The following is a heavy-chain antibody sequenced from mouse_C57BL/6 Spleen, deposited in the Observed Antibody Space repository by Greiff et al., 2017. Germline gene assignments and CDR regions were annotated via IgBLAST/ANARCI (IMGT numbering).Heavy chain of an antibody. J-gene: IGHJ2*01. D-gene: IGHD1-1*01. CDR2: IDPSDSET. Sequence: VQLQQPGAELVRPGSSVKLSCKASGYTFTSYWMHWVKQRPIQGLEWIGNIDPSDSETHYNQKFKDKATLTVDKSSSTAYMQLSSLTSEDSAVYYCAKNYGSSQGYFDDWGQGTTLTVSS. CDR1: GYTFTSYW. V-gene: IGHV1-52*01. CDR3: AKNYGSSQGYFDD.